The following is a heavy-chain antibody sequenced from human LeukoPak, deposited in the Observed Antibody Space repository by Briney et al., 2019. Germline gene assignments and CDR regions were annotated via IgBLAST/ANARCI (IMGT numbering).Heavy chain of an antibody. CDR3: ARAPGTAMADDAFDI. D-gene: IGHD5-18*01. Sequence: SETLSLTCTVSGGSISSYYWSWIRQPPGKGLEWIGYIYYSGSTNYNPSLKSRVTISVDTSKNQFSLKLSSVTAADTAVYYCARAPGTAMADDAFDIWGQGTMVTVSS. J-gene: IGHJ3*02. V-gene: IGHV4-59*01. CDR1: GGSISSYY. CDR2: IYYSGST.